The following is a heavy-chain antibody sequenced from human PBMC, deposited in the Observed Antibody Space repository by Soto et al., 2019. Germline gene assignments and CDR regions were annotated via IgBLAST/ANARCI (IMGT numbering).Heavy chain of an antibody. J-gene: IGHJ3*02. Sequence: GASVKVSCKASGVTFSRQDISWVRQAPGQGLKWMGWIGAYNGDTNYAQKLQGRVTMTTDTSTSTAYMELTSLRSDDTAIYYCARDRGYSPDSFDIWGQGTMVTVSS. CDR1: GVTFSRQD. D-gene: IGHD5-18*01. V-gene: IGHV1-18*01. CDR3: ARDRGYSPDSFDI. CDR2: IGAYNGDT.